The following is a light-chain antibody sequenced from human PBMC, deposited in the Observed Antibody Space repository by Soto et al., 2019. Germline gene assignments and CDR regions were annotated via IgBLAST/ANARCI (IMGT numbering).Light chain of an antibody. V-gene: IGLV2-14*03. CDR1: SSDIGAYNF. CDR3: NSWTTNPTLR. J-gene: IGLJ2*01. CDR2: DVN. Sequence: QSALTQPASLSGSPGQSITISCTGTSSDIGAYNFVSWYQQHPGKAPKLMLYDVNIRPSGVSNRVSGSKSRNSASLTISGLHAEGGADYYCNSWTTNPTLRFGGGTTLTVL.